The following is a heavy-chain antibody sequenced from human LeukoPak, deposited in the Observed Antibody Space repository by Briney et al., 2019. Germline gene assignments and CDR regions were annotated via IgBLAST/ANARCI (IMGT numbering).Heavy chain of an antibody. V-gene: IGHV3-48*04. CDR1: GFTFSSYS. D-gene: IGHD1-7*01. Sequence: PGGSLRLSCAASGFTFSSYSMNWVRQAPGKGLEWVSYISSSGSTIYYADSVKGRFTISRDNAKNSLYLQMNSLRAEDTAVYYCARDSQLELRAFDIWGQGTMVTVSS. CDR2: ISSSGSTI. J-gene: IGHJ3*02. CDR3: ARDSQLELRAFDI.